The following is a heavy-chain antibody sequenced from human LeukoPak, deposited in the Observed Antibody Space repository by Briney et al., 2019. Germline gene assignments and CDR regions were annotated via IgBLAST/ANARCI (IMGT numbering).Heavy chain of an antibody. D-gene: IGHD1-26*01. Sequence: SETLSLTCAVYGGSFSGYYWSWIRQPPGKGLEWIGEINHSGSTNYNPSLKSRVTISVGTSKNQFSLKLSSVTAADTAVYYCARAVSGRKIDYWGQGALVTVSS. CDR2: INHSGST. CDR3: ARAVSGRKIDY. J-gene: IGHJ4*02. V-gene: IGHV4-34*01. CDR1: GGSFSGYY.